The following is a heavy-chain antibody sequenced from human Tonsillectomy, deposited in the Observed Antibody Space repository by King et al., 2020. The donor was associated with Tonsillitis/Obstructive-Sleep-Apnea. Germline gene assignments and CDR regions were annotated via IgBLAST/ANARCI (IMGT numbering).Heavy chain of an antibody. CDR1: GYTFTGYY. CDR2: INPNSGGT. Sequence: QLVQSGAEVKKPGASVKVSCKASGYTFTGYYMHWVRQAPGQGLEWMGWINPNSGGTKYAQKFQGRVTMTRDTSIRTAYMELRRLRSDDTAVYYCARDWGSGWDYWGQGTLVTVAS. CDR3: ARDWGSGWDY. J-gene: IGHJ4*02. V-gene: IGHV1-2*02. D-gene: IGHD6-19*01.